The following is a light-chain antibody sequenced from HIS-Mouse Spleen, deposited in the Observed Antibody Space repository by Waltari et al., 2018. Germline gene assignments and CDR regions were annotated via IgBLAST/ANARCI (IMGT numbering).Light chain of an antibody. CDR1: SSDVGGYNY. V-gene: IGLV2-14*01. CDR3: SSYTSSSTPEV. Sequence: QSALTQPASVSGSPGQSITISCTGTSSDVGGYNYVSWYQQHPGKAPNRMIYEVSNRPSGVSNRFSGSKSGNTASLTISGLQAEDEAEYYCSSYTSSSTPEVFGGGTKLTVL. CDR2: EVS. J-gene: IGLJ3*02.